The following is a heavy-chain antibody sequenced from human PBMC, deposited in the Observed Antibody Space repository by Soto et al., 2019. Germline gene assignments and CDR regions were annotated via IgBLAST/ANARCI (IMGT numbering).Heavy chain of an antibody. CDR3: ARRLFGSGWTLDS. J-gene: IGHJ4*02. CDR2: VYHTGST. D-gene: IGHD6-19*01. V-gene: IGHV4-59*13. Sequence: SETLSLICDVSGASITTYYWSWLRQAPGKGLEWIGNVYHTGSTDYNSSLRSRVTISVDPSKNQFSLSMNSVTAADTAVYYCARRLFGSGWTLDSWGQGALVTVSS. CDR1: GASITTYY.